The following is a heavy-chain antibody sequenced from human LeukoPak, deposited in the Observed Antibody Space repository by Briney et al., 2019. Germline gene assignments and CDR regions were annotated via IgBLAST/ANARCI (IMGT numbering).Heavy chain of an antibody. CDR1: GLTFSKAW. V-gene: IGHV3-74*01. CDR3: ARGYGDWFDP. D-gene: IGHD4-17*01. J-gene: IGHJ5*02. CDR2: INSYGSST. Sequence: GGSLRLSCAASGLTFSKAWMSWVRQAPGKGLVWVSRINSYGSSTYYADSVKGRFSISRENAKNTLYLQMNSLRAEDTAVYYCARGYGDWFDPWGQGTLVTVSS.